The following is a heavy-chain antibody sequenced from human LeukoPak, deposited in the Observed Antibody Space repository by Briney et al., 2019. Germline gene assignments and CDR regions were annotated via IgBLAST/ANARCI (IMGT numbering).Heavy chain of an antibody. CDR3: ARIFNGDYFDY. J-gene: IGHJ4*02. CDR1: GFTFSSYW. CDR2: IKQDGSEK. Sequence: GGSLRLSCAASGFTFSSYWMSWVRQAPGKGLGWVANIKQDGSEKYYVDSVKGRFTISRDNAKNSLYLQMNSLRAEDTAVYYCARIFNGDYFDYWGQGTLVTVSS. D-gene: IGHD4-17*01. V-gene: IGHV3-7*01.